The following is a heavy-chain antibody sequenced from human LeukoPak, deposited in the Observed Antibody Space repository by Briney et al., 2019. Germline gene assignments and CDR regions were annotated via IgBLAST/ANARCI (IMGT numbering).Heavy chain of an antibody. CDR1: GFTVSSNY. D-gene: IGHD6-13*01. CDR3: AKEGSSWNVDY. CDR2: MSGSGGRT. J-gene: IGHJ4*02. Sequence: GGSLRLSCAASGFTVSSNYMSWVRQAPGKGLEWVSTMSGSGGRTFYGDSVKGRFTISRDRSKNTLYLQMNSLRPEDTAVYYCAKEGSSWNVDYWGQGTLVTVSS. V-gene: IGHV3-23*01.